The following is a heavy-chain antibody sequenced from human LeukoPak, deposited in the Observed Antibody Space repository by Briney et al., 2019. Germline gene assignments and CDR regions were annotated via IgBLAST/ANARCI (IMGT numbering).Heavy chain of an antibody. CDR1: GGSISSSSYY. V-gene: IGHV4-39*01. CDR3: ASQGITMVRGTLHYFDY. J-gene: IGHJ4*02. Sequence: SETLSLTCTVSGGSISSSSYYWGWIRQPPGKGLEWIGNIYYTGSTYYHPSLKSRVTISVDTSKNQFSLQLSSVTAADTAVYYCASQGITMVRGTLHYFDYWGQGTLVTVSS. CDR2: IYYTGST. D-gene: IGHD3-10*01.